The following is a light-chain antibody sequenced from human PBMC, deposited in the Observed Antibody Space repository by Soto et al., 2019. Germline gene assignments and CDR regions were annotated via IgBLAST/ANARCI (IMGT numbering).Light chain of an antibody. V-gene: IGKV3-11*01. CDR3: QQRDNWPIT. CDR2: DSS. J-gene: IGKJ5*01. Sequence: EIVLTQSPATLSLSPGERATLSCRASQTIDTSLTWYQQKPGQAPRLLIFDSSRRAAGIPARFSGSGSGTGFTPTLSSLEPEDFAVYYCQQRDNWPITFGQGTRRESK. CDR1: QTIDTS.